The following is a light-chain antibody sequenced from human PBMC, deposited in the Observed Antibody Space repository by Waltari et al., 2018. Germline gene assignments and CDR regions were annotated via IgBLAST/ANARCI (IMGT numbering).Light chain of an antibody. V-gene: IGKV4-1*01. Sequence: DIVMTQSPDSLAVSLGDRATINCRSSQSVLYSFDNKQHLAWYQQKPGQPPKVLLYWASTRESGVPDRFSGSGSETDFSLTISSLQAEDVAVYYCQQYYDIPFTFGPGTKVEIK. CDR3: QQYYDIPFT. J-gene: IGKJ3*01. CDR1: QSVLYSFDNKQH. CDR2: WAS.